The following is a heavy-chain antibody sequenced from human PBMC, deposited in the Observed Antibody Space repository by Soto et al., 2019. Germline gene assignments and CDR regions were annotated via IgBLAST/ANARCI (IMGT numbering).Heavy chain of an antibody. J-gene: IGHJ4*02. CDR3: AKGSGGSQYSGLDY. CDR1: EFTFSNYA. D-gene: IGHD2-15*01. CDR2: ISSSGDT. V-gene: IGHV3-23*01. Sequence: VQMLDSGGGLVQPGGSLRLSCAASEFTFSNYAMTWVRQAPGKGLEWVSVISSSGDTYYADSVKGRFTISRDHSRNTLYLQMNSLRAEDSAVYYCAKGSGGSQYSGLDYWGQGSLVTVSS.